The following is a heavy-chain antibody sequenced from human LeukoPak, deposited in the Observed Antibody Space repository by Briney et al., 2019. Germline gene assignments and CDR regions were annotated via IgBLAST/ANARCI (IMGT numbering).Heavy chain of an antibody. CDR3: ARSRSGYYEDY. CDR2: IKSKTDGATT. V-gene: IGHV3-15*01. J-gene: IGHJ4*02. CDR1: GFTFGNAW. Sequence: GGSLRLSCAASGFTFGNAWMTWVRQAPGKGLEWVGRIKSKTDGATTDYAAPVKGRFTISRDNAKNSLSLQVNSLSAEDTAVYYCARSRSGYYEDYWGQGTLVTVSS. D-gene: IGHD3-22*01.